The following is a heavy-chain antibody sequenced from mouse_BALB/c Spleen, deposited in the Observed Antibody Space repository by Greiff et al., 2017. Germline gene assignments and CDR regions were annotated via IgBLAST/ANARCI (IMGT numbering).Heavy chain of an antibody. CDR3: ARSPFIYYFDY. CDR1: GFTFSSFG. V-gene: IGHV5-17*02. D-gene: IGHD1-1*01. J-gene: IGHJ2*01. Sequence: EVKLVESGGGLVQPGGSRKLSCAASGFTFSSFGMHWVRQAPEKGLEWVAYISSGSSTIYYADTVKGRFTISRDNPKNTLFLQMTSLRSEDTAMYYCARSPFIYYFDYWGQGTTLTVSS. CDR2: ISSGSSTI.